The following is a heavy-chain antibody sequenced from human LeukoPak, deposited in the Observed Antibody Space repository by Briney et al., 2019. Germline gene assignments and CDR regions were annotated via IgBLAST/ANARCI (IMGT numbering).Heavy chain of an antibody. CDR3: AKARYSFSSSSVFDY. CDR1: GVTFDDYA. CDR2: ISWNSGTI. Sequence: GGSLRLSCVASGVTFDDYAMHWVRQAPGKGLEWVSGISWNSGTIGYADSVKGRFTISRDNAKNSLYLQMSSLRVEDMAFYYCAKARYSFSSSSVFDYWGQGTLVTVSS. D-gene: IGHD6-6*01. J-gene: IGHJ4*02. V-gene: IGHV3-9*03.